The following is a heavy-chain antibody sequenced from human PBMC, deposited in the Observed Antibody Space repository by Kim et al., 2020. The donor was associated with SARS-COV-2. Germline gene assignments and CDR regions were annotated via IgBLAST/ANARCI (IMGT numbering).Heavy chain of an antibody. J-gene: IGHJ4*02. CDR1: GYTFTSYY. CDR2: INPDDATT. D-gene: IGHD6-19*01. Sequence: ASVKVSCKTSGYTFTSYYIQWVRQAPGQGLEWMGIINPDDATTSYARKVQGRVTMTRDTSTSTVYMDLSSLNSEDTAVYYCATSRRGGWLDDYWGQGTLVTVSS. CDR3: ATSRRGGWLDDY. V-gene: IGHV1-46*01.